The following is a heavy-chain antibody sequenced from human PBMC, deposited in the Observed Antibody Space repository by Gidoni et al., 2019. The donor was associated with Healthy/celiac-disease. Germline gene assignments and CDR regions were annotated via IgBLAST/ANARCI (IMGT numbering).Heavy chain of an antibody. D-gene: IGHD6-19*01. CDR3: ARDRRPPGDSGSSAVNAFDI. Sequence: QVQLVESGGGVVQPGRSLRLSCAASGFTYSSYGMPWVRQAPGKGLEWVAVIWYDGSNKYYADSVKGRFTISRDNSKNTLYLQMNSLRAEDTAVYYCARDRRPPGDSGSSAVNAFDIWGQGTMVTVSS. CDR1: GFTYSSYG. J-gene: IGHJ3*02. V-gene: IGHV3-33*01. CDR2: IWYDGSNK.